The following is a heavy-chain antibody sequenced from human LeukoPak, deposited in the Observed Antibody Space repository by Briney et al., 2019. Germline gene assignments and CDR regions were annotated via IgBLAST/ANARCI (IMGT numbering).Heavy chain of an antibody. D-gene: IGHD3-3*01. CDR3: ARFHADFWSGYYSY. J-gene: IGHJ4*02. CDR1: GYSISSGYY. V-gene: IGHV4-38-2*01. CDR2: IYHSGST. Sequence: SETLSPTCAVSGYSISSGYYWGWIRQPPGKGLEWIGSIYHSGSTYYNPSLKSRVTISVDTPKNQFSLKLSSVTAADTAVYYCARFHADFWSGYYSYWGQGTLVTVSS.